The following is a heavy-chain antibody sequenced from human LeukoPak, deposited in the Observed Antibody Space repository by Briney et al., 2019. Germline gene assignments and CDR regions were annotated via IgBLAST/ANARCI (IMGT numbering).Heavy chain of an antibody. CDR2: IRYDGSNK. CDR1: AFTFSSYG. J-gene: IGHJ3*02. CDR3: AKDRPKDYYGSGSYSDRDAFDI. V-gene: IGHV3-30*02. D-gene: IGHD3-10*01. Sequence: GGSLKLSCAPSAFTFSSYGMHWVRQAPGKGLEWVAFIRYDGSNKYYADSVKGRFTISRDNSKNTLYLQMNSLRAEDTAVYYCAKDRPKDYYGSGSYSDRDAFDIWGQGTMVTVSS.